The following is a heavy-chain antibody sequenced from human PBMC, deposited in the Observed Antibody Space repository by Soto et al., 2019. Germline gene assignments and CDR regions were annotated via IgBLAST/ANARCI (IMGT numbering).Heavy chain of an antibody. J-gene: IGHJ6*02. CDR3: ARASGSGSLQRYYYYYYGMDV. D-gene: IGHD3-10*01. CDR1: GFTFSSYG. Sequence: GGSLRLSCAASGFTFSSYGMHWVRQAPGKGLEWVAVITYDGSNKYYADSVKGRFTISRDNSKNTLYLQMNSLRAEDTAVYYCARASGSGSLQRYYYYYYGMDVWGQGTTVTVSS. CDR2: ITYDGSNK. V-gene: IGHV3-30*03.